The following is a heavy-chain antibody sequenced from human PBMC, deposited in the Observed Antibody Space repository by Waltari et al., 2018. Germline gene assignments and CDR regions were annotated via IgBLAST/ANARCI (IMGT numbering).Heavy chain of an antibody. CDR3: ASLPIYDFWSGYPPYYFDY. J-gene: IGHJ4*02. CDR1: GGTFSSYA. D-gene: IGHD3-3*01. CDR2: IIPIFGTA. Sequence: QVQLVQSGAEVKKPGSSVKVSCKASGGTFSSYAISWVRQAPGHGIEWMGRIIPIFGTANYAQKFQGRVTITADKSTSTAYMELSSLRSEDTAVYYCASLPIYDFWSGYPPYYFDYWGQGTLVTVSS. V-gene: IGHV1-69*13.